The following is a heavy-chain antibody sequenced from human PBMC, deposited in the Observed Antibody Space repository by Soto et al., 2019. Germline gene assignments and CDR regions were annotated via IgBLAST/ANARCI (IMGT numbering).Heavy chain of an antibody. J-gene: IGHJ6*02. CDR1: GFTFSSYA. CDR3: AKLMVAGPYYYYGMDV. V-gene: IGHV3-23*01. Sequence: PGGSLRLSCAASGFTFSSYAMSWVRQAPGKGLEWVSAISGSGGSTYYADSVKGRFTISRDNSKNTLYLQMNSLRAEDTAVYYCAKLMVAGPYYYYGMDVWGQGTTVTVSS. D-gene: IGHD6-19*01. CDR2: ISGSGGST.